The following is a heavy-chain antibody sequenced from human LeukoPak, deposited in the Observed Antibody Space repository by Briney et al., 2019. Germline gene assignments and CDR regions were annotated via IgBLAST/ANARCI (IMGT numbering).Heavy chain of an antibody. J-gene: IGHJ4*02. V-gene: IGHV3-21*01. D-gene: IGHD6-13*01. CDR1: RFTFSDYS. CDR2: ISSDGTHI. Sequence: GGSLRLSCAGSRFTFSDYSINWVRQAPGKGLEWVSFISSDGTHIYYADSLKGRFTISRDNSKTSVYLQMNSLRAEDTAIYYCAREYTAAAGYYFDYWGQGTLVTVSS. CDR3: AREYTAAAGYYFDY.